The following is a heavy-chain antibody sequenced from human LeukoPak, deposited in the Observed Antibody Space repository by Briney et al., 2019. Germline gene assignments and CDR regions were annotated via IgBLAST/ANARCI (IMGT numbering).Heavy chain of an antibody. CDR3: ARSLGYRSGWYTD. J-gene: IGHJ4*02. D-gene: IGHD6-19*01. Sequence: SETLSLTCTVSGYSISSGYYWGWIRQPPGKGLEWIGSIYHSGSTYYNPSLKSRVTISVDTSKNQFSLKLSSVTAADTAVYYCARSLGYRSGWYTDWGQGTLVTVSS. CDR2: IYHSGST. V-gene: IGHV4-38-2*02. CDR1: GYSISSGYY.